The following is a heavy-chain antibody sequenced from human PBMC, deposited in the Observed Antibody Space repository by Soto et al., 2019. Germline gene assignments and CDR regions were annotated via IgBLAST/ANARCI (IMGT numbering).Heavy chain of an antibody. D-gene: IGHD6-13*01. CDR3: AIPPLEIAAAAAPETHYYYYGMDV. V-gene: IGHV5-51*01. Sequence: GESLKISCKGSGYSFTSYWIGWVRQMPGKGLEWMGIIYPGDSDTRYSPSFQGQVTISADKSISTAYLQWSSLKASDTAMYYCAIPPLEIAAAAAPETHYYYYGMDVWGQGTTVTVSS. CDR1: GYSFTSYW. J-gene: IGHJ6*02. CDR2: IYPGDSDT.